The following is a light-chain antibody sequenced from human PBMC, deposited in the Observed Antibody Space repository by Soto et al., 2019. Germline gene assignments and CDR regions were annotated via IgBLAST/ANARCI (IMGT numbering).Light chain of an antibody. CDR1: SSDVGGYNY. CDR3: SSYTSSSISYV. CDR2: DVS. V-gene: IGLV2-14*01. Sequence: QSVLTQPASVSGSRGQSITISCTGTSSDVGGYNYVSWYQQHPGKAPKLMIYDVSNRPSGVSNRFSGSKSGNTASLTISGLQAEDEADYYCSSYTSSSISYVFGTGTKLTVL. J-gene: IGLJ1*01.